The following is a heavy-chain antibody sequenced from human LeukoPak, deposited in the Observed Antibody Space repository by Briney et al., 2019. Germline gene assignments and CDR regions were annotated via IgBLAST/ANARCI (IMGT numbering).Heavy chain of an antibody. CDR1: GFTFSSYA. D-gene: IGHD6-19*01. J-gene: IGHJ4*02. CDR3: AESYSSGWPPVYFDY. CDR2: ISGSGSST. Sequence: GGSLRLSCAASGFTFSSYAMSWVRQAPGKGLEWVSGISGSGSSTYYADSVKGRFAISRDNSKNTLYLQMNSLRAEDTAVYYCAESYSSGWPPVYFDYWGQGTLVTVSS. V-gene: IGHV3-23*01.